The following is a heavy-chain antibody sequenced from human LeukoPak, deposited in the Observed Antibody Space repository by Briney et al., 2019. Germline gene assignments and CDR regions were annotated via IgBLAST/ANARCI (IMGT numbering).Heavy chain of an antibody. J-gene: IGHJ4*02. Sequence: GGSLRLSCAASGFTFSSYSMNWVRQAPGKGLEWVSSISSSSSYIYYADSVKGRFTISRDNAKNSLYLQMNSLRAEDTAVYSCARQEARNYYYEGLDYWGQGTLVTVSS. V-gene: IGHV3-21*01. CDR3: ARQEARNYYYEGLDY. CDR2: ISSSSSYI. D-gene: IGHD3-22*01. CDR1: GFTFSSYS.